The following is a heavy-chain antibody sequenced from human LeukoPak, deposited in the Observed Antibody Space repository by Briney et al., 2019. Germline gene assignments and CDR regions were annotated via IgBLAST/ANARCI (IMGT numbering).Heavy chain of an antibody. V-gene: IGHV1-69*06. CDR2: IIPIFGTA. CDR3: AREGSGETSPYYMDV. Sequence: SVKVSCKASGGTFSSYAISWVRQAPGQGLEWMGGIIPIFGTANYAQKFQGRVTITADKSASTAYMELSSLRSEDTAVYYCAREGSGETSPYYMDVWGKGTTVTISS. D-gene: IGHD1-26*01. CDR1: GGTFSSYA. J-gene: IGHJ6*03.